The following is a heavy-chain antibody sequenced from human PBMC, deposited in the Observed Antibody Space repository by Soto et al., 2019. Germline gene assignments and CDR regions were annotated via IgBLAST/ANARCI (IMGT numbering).Heavy chain of an antibody. J-gene: IGHJ4*02. Sequence: GGSLRLSCAASGFTFSSYGMHWVRQAPGKGLEWVAVIWYDGSNKYYADSVKGRFTISRDNSKNTLYLQMNSLRAEDTAVYYCARDHSTAGGSDYGDFPFDYWGQGTLVTVSS. CDR3: ARDHSTAGGSDYGDFPFDY. CDR1: GFTFSSYG. V-gene: IGHV3-33*01. D-gene: IGHD4-17*01. CDR2: IWYDGSNK.